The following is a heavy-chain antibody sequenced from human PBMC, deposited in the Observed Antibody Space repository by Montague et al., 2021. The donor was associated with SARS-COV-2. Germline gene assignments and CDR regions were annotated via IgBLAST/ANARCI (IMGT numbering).Heavy chain of an antibody. CDR2: IYYTGST. D-gene: IGHD7-27*01. CDR1: GGSISGDNYY. CDR3: ARNRGWGSRGAGYIDL. V-gene: IGHV4-31*03. J-gene: IGHJ2*01. Sequence: TLSLTCTVSGGSISGDNYYWTWIRQHPGKGLEWIAYIYYTGSTYYNPSLQSRLRTSLDTSKNQFSLTLTSVTAADTAIYYCARNRGWGSRGAGYIDLWGQGTLVTVSS.